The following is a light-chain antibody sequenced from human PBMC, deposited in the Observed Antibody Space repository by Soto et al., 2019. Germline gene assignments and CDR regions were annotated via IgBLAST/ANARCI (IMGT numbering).Light chain of an antibody. CDR1: QSISSY. V-gene: IGKV1-39*01. CDR3: QQSHSTPSWT. CDR2: AAS. Sequence: DIQMTQSPSSLSASVGDRVTITCRASQSISSYLHWYQQKPGKAPKLLIYAASSLQSVVPSSFSGSGSGTDFTLTISSLQPEDFATYYCQQSHSTPSWTFGQGTKVDIK. J-gene: IGKJ1*01.